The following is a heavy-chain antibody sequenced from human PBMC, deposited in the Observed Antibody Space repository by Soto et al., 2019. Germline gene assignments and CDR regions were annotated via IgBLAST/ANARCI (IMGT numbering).Heavy chain of an antibody. CDR2: TYYRSKWYN. D-gene: IGHD6-13*01. CDR1: GDSVSSNSAV. V-gene: IGHV6-1*01. J-gene: IGHJ5*02. Sequence: SQTLSLTCAISGDSVSSNSAVWNWIRQSPSRGLEWLGRTYYRSKWYNDYAVSVKSRITINPDTSKNQFSLQLNSVTPEDTAVYYCARDIAAAGRRGMWFDPWGQGTLVTVSS. CDR3: ARDIAAAGRRGMWFDP.